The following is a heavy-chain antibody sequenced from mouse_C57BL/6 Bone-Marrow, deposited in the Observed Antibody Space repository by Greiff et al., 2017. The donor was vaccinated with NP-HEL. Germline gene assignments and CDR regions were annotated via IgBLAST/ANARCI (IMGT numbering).Heavy chain of an antibody. CDR2: IYPGDGDT. D-gene: IGHD1-1*01. CDR1: GYAFSSSW. J-gene: IGHJ2*01. CDR3: ARTGSSY. Sequence: VQGVESGPELVKPGASVKISCKASGYAFSSSWMNWVKQRPGKGLEWIGRIYPGDGDTNYNGKFKGKATLTADKSSSTAYMQLSSLTSEDSAVYFCARTGSSYWGQGTTLTVSS. V-gene: IGHV1-82*01.